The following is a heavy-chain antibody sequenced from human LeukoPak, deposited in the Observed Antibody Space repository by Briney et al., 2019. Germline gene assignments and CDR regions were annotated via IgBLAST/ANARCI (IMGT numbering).Heavy chain of an antibody. CDR1: GYTFTGFY. Sequence: ASVKVSCKASGYTFTGFYIHWVRQAPGQGLEWMGWLNPNSGGTNSAQKFQDRVTMTRDTSISTAYMELRSLRSDDTAVYYCARDCIGCHGFDYWGQGTLVAVSS. J-gene: IGHJ4*02. CDR3: ARDCIGCHGFDY. V-gene: IGHV1-2*02. CDR2: LNPNSGGT. D-gene: IGHD2-15*01.